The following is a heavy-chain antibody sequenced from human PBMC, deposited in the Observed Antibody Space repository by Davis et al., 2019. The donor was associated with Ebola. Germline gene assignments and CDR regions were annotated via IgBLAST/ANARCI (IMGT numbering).Heavy chain of an antibody. CDR1: GGSISPNY. Sequence: PSETLSLTCTVSGGSISPNYWSWIRQPPGKGLECIGFISYTGSTSYNPSLKSRVTISVDTSKNQFSLKLSSVTAADTAVYYCARLLWFGELNNWYFDLWGRGTLVTVSS. CDR3: ARLLWFGELNNWYFDL. J-gene: IGHJ2*01. V-gene: IGHV4-59*01. D-gene: IGHD3-10*01. CDR2: ISYTGST.